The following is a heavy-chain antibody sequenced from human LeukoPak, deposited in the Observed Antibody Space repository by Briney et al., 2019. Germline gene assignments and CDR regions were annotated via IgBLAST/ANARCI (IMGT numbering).Heavy chain of an antibody. CDR3: ARDLYVSGNYFDY. D-gene: IGHD3-10*01. CDR2: IYHNGST. Sequence: SETLSLTCAVSGGSISSNNWWSWVRQPPGKGLEWIGEIYHNGSTNYNPSLKSRVTISVDKSKKQFSLNLSSVTAADTAVYYCARDLYVSGNYFDYWGQGTLVTVSS. J-gene: IGHJ4*02. V-gene: IGHV4-4*02. CDR1: GGSISSNNW.